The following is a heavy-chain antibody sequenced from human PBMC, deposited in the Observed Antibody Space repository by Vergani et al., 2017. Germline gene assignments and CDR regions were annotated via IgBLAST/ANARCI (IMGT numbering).Heavy chain of an antibody. Sequence: EVQLVESGGGLVKPGGSLRLSYAASGFTFSSYSMNWVRQAPGKGLKWVSSISSSSSYIYYADSVKGRFTISRDNAKNSLYLQMNSLRAEDTAVYYCARGVMGNWNDPPSFDYWGQGTLVTVSS. CDR2: ISSSSSYI. CDR3: ARGVMGNWNDPPSFDY. CDR1: GFTFSSYS. V-gene: IGHV3-21*01. D-gene: IGHD1-1*01. J-gene: IGHJ4*02.